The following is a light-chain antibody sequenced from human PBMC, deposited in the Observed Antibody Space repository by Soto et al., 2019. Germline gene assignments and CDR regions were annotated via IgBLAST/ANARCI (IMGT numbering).Light chain of an antibody. Sequence: IRMTQSPSSFSASTGDRVTITCRASQDVGNWLAWYQQKPGKAPKLLISASSSLQSGVPSRFSGSGSGTDFTLMISSLQPEDCAIYWCLQTTSFPWTLGQGTKVDIK. CDR2: ASS. CDR1: QDVGNW. CDR3: LQTTSFPWT. V-gene: IGKV1-12*01. J-gene: IGKJ1*01.